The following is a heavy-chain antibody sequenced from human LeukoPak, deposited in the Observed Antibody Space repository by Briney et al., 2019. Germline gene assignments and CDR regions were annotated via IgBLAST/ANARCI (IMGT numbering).Heavy chain of an antibody. CDR1: GFTFSSYG. Sequence: GGSLRLSCAASGFTFSSYGMHWVRQAPGKGLEWVAVISYDGSNKYYADSVKGRFTISRDNSKDTLYLQMNSLRAEDTAVYYCAKSQRLVDYWGQGTLVTVSS. D-gene: IGHD6-25*01. J-gene: IGHJ4*02. CDR3: AKSQRLVDY. CDR2: ISYDGSNK. V-gene: IGHV3-30*18.